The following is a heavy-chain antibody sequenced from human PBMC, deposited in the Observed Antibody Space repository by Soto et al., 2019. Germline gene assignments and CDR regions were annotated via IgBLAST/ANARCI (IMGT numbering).Heavy chain of an antibody. CDR3: ARHGPTSGHYYDSSGYYGY. CDR1: GYSFTSYW. V-gene: IGHV5-10-1*01. Sequence: GESLKISCKGSGYSFTSYWISWVRQMPGKGLEWMGRIDPSDSYTNYSPSFQGHVTISADKSISTAYLQWSSLKASDTAMYYCARHGPTSGHYYDSSGYYGYWGQGTLVTVSS. CDR2: IDPSDSYT. J-gene: IGHJ4*02. D-gene: IGHD3-22*01.